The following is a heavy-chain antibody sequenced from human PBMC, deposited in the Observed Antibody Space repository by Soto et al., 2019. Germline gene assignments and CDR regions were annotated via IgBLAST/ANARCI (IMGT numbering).Heavy chain of an antibody. J-gene: IGHJ6*02. CDR2: IYHSGST. CDR3: ARGQLGEYYYYGMDV. D-gene: IGHD6-6*01. V-gene: IGHV4-4*02. CDR1: GGSISSSNW. Sequence: QVQLQESGPGLVKPSGTLSLTCAVSGGSISSSNWWSWVRQPPGKGRAWIGDIYHSGSTNYNPSLKSRVTISVDKSKNQFPLKRSAVTAANTAVYYWARGQLGEYYYYGMDVWGQGTTVTVSS.